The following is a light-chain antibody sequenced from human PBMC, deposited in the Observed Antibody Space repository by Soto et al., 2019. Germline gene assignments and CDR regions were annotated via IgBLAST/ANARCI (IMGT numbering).Light chain of an antibody. Sequence: QSALTQPPSASGSPGQSVTISCTGTSSDVGGYNYVSWYQQHPGKAPKLMIYEVSKRPSGVPDRFSGSESGNTASLTVSGLQAEDEADYYCSSYAGSNRAVFGGGTQLTVL. V-gene: IGLV2-8*01. CDR1: SSDVGGYNY. CDR3: SSYAGSNRAV. J-gene: IGLJ7*01. CDR2: EVS.